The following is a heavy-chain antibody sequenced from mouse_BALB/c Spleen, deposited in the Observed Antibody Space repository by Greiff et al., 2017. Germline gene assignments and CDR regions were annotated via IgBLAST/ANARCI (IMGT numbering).Heavy chain of an antibody. CDR1: GFTFSSYT. Sequence: EVQVVESGGGLVQPGGSLKLSCAASGFTFSSYTMTWVRQTPEKMLVWVAYISNGGGSTYYPDTVKGRFTISRDTAKNTLYMQMSSLKSEDTAMYYCASDGYFFAYWGQGTLVTVSA. V-gene: IGHV5-12-2*01. CDR2: ISNGGGST. CDR3: ASDGYFFAY. D-gene: IGHD2-3*01. J-gene: IGHJ3*01.